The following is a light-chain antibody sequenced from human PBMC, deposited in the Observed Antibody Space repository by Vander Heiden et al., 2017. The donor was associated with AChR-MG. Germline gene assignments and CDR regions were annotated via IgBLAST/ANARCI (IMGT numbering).Light chain of an antibody. V-gene: IGKV1-27*01. J-gene: IGKJ4*01. Sequence: DIQFTPSPSSLSASVGDLVSIPCRANQGISNYLAWYQQKPGKVPKLLIYAASTLQSGVPARFSGSGSGTDFTLNISSLQPEDVATYYCQKNNRAPLTFGGGTKVEIK. CDR2: AAS. CDR1: QGISNY. CDR3: QKNNRAPLT.